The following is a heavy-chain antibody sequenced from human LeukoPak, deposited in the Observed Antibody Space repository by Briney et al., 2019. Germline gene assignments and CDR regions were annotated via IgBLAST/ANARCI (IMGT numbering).Heavy chain of an antibody. J-gene: IGHJ6*02. CDR3: ARHILKYSSGWYYYYGMDV. CDR1: GGSISSYY. D-gene: IGHD6-19*01. CDR2: IYYSGST. Sequence: SETLSLTCTVSGGSISSYYWSWIRQPPGKGLEWIGYIYYSGSTNYNPSLKSRVTISVDTSKNQFSLKLSSVTAADTAVYYCARHILKYSSGWYYYYGMDVWGQGTTVTVSS. V-gene: IGHV4-59*08.